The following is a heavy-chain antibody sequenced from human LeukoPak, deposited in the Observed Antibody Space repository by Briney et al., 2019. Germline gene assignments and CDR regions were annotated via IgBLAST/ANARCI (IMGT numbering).Heavy chain of an antibody. CDR3: ASSEAAAGSFFY. CDR1: GGSISSSNW. Sequence: PSETLSLTCAVSGGSISSSNWWSWVRQPPGKGLEWIGEIYHSGSTNYNPSLKSRVTISVDKSKNQFSLKLSSVTAADTAVYYCASSEAAAGSFFYWGQGTLVTVSS. D-gene: IGHD6-13*01. V-gene: IGHV4-4*02. CDR2: IYHSGST. J-gene: IGHJ4*02.